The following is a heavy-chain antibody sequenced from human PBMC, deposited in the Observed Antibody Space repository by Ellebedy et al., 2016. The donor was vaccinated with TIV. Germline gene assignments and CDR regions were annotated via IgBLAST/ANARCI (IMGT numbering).Heavy chain of an antibody. V-gene: IGHV3-7*01. CDR2: IYQDGSDQ. CDR1: GFSFRSYW. Sequence: GESLKISCAASGFSFRSYWMSWVRQAPGKGLEWVANIYQDGSDQYYVDSVKGRFTISRDNVNKSLFLQMNSLRVEDTAVYYCARRGSYGDYAVQVNSWFDTWGQGTLVTVSS. D-gene: IGHD4-17*01. J-gene: IGHJ5*02. CDR3: ARRGSYGDYAVQVNSWFDT.